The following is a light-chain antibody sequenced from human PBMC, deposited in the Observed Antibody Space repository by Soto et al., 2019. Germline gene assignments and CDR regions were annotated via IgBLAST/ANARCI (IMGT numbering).Light chain of an antibody. CDR1: QSVGGS. CDR3: QQRSNWIT. V-gene: IGKV3-11*01. Sequence: EIVLTQSPATLSLFPGERATLSCRASQSVGGSLAWYQQKPGQAPRLLLYDTSSRATGIPARFSGSGSGTDFTLTISSLEPEAFAVYYCQQRSNWITFGQGTRLEIE. J-gene: IGKJ5*01. CDR2: DTS.